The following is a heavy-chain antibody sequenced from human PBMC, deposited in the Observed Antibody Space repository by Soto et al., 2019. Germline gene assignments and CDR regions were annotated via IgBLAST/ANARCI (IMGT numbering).Heavy chain of an antibody. CDR1: GGTFSSYA. CDR3: ASILELRLWDYYYYYRMDV. J-gene: IGHJ6*02. V-gene: IGHV1-69*13. Sequence: SVKVSCKASGGTFSSYAISWVRQAPGQGLEWMGGIIPIFGTANYAQKFQGRVTITADESTSTAYMELSSLRSEDTAVYYCASILELRLWDYYYYYRMDVWGQGTTVTVSS. CDR2: IIPIFGTA. D-gene: IGHD1-7*01.